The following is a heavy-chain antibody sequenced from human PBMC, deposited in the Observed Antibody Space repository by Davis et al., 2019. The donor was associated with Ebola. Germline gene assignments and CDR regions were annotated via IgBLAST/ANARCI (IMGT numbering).Heavy chain of an antibody. CDR2: IYYSGST. CDR3: ARQESSGWYGGWFDP. V-gene: IGHV4-39*01. J-gene: IGHJ5*02. Sequence: SETLSLTCTVSGGSISSSSYYWGWIRQPPGKGLEWIGSIYYSGSTYYNPSLKSRVTISVDTSKNQFSLKLSSVTAADTAVYYCARQESSGWYGGWFDPWGQGTLVTVSS. D-gene: IGHD6-19*01. CDR1: GGSISSSSYY.